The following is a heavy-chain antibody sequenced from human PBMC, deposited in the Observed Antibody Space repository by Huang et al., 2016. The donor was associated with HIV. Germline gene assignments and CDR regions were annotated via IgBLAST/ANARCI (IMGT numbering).Heavy chain of an antibody. V-gene: IGHV1-69*13. CDR3: ARTAYSYGFRQGYNWFDP. D-gene: IGHD5-18*01. CDR1: GGTFSSYA. CDR2: ISPIFGTA. J-gene: IGHJ5*02. Sequence: QVLLVQSGAEVRKPGSSVKVSCTAFGGTFSSYAISWVRQAPGQGLAWMGGISPIFGTANYTQEFQGRVTITVDESTNTGYMELTRLTSDDTAVYYCARTAYSYGFRQGYNWFDPWGQGTPVTVSS.